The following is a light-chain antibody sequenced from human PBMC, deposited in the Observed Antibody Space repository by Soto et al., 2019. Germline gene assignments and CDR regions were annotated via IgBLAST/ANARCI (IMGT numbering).Light chain of an antibody. Sequence: QSVLTQPASVSGSPGQSITISCTGTSSDVGGYNYVSWYQQHPGKAPKLMIYAVTDRPSGVSSRFSGSKPGNTASLTISGLQAEDEADYYCSSYTSSRTLFGTGTKVTVL. CDR2: AVT. V-gene: IGLV2-14*01. J-gene: IGLJ1*01. CDR1: SSDVGGYNY. CDR3: SSYTSSRTL.